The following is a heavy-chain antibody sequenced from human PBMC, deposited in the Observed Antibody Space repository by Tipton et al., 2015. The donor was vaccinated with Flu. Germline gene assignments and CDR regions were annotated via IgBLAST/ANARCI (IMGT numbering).Heavy chain of an antibody. CDR3: AREADGFCSGYFQV. Sequence: TLSLTCTVSGGSISIHYWSWIRQTPGKGLEWIGYIYYSGTTNYNPSLKSRVTISIDPSKKHYVLSLNSVTAADAAMYYCAREADGFCSGYFQVWGQGTLVTVSS. CDR1: GGSISIHY. V-gene: IGHV4-59*11. D-gene: IGHD3-3*01. J-gene: IGHJ4*02. CDR2: IYYSGTT.